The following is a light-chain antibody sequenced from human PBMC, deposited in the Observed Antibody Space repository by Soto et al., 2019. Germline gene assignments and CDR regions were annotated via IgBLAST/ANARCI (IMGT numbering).Light chain of an antibody. Sequence: VLTQSPVTLSLSPGERATLSCRASQSFRGLLAWYQQKPGQAPRLLIYDAYNRATGIPPRLSGSGSGTDFTLTISSLEPEAAAVYYCQQRHMSPITFGQGTRLEIK. V-gene: IGKV3-11*01. CDR2: DAY. CDR1: QSFRGL. CDR3: QQRHMSPIT. J-gene: IGKJ5*01.